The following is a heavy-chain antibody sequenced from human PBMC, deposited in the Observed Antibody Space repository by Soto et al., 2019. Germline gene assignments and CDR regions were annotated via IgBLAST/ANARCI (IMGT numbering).Heavy chain of an antibody. CDR2: INHSGST. D-gene: IGHD2-21*01. V-gene: IGHV4-34*01. J-gene: IGHJ4*02. Sequence: SETLSLTRAVYDGSFSGYYWNWIRQPPGKGLEWIGEINHSGSTNYNPSLKSRVTISVDTSKNKFSRKLNSVTDADTAVYYCARGIATKNLVHRDASDKYYFDSWGQGTLVTVPQ. CDR1: DGSFSGYY. CDR3: ARGIATKNLVHRDASDKYYFDS.